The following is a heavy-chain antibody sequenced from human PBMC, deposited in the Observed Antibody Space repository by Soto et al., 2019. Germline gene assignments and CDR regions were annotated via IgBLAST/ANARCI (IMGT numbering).Heavy chain of an antibody. J-gene: IGHJ4*02. Sequence: PSETLSLTCAVYGGSFSGYYWSWIRQPPGKGLEWIGEINHSGSTNYNPSLKSRVTISVDTSKNQFSLKLSSVTAADTAVYYCARGRPPIGSEDYYESSGSGIFDYWGQGTLVTVSS. D-gene: IGHD3-22*01. CDR2: INHSGST. CDR1: GGSFSGYY. CDR3: ARGRPPIGSEDYYESSGSGIFDY. V-gene: IGHV4-34*01.